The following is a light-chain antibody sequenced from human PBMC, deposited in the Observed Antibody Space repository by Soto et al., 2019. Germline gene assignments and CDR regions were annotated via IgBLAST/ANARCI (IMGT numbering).Light chain of an antibody. CDR3: QQYGRSSYT. CDR1: QVVSNSA. J-gene: IGKJ2*01. Sequence: TQAPVTLSLSPGERATLSCNSSQVVSNSALAWYQQKPGQAPRLLIYGASARATGIADRFSGSGSGTDFTLSISRLEPEDFAVYYCQQYGRSSYTLGQGAK. CDR2: GAS. V-gene: IGKV3-20*01.